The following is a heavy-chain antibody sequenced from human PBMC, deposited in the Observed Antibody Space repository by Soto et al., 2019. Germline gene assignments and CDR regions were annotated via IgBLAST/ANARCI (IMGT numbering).Heavy chain of an antibody. CDR3: ARDLVSTIGDFDF. CDR2: INPNSGAT. J-gene: IGHJ4*02. Sequence: ASVKVSCKTSGYTFIGYYIHWVRQAPGQGLEWMGWINPNSGATNYAQKFQGRVSMTRDTSITTAYMELSRLRSDDTAVYYCARDLVSTIGDFDFWGQGTPVTVAS. V-gene: IGHV1-2*02. D-gene: IGHD5-12*01. CDR1: GYTFIGYY.